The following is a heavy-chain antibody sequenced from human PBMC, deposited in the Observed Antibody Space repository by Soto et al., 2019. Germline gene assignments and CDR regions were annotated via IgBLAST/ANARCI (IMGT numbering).Heavy chain of an antibody. Sequence: EVQLLESGGGLVQPGGSLRLSCAAPGFTFSSYAMSWVRQAPGKGLEWVSAISGSGGSTYYADSVKGRFTISRDNSKNTLYLQMNSLRAEDTAVYYCARLGFCSGGSCYSQVYYWGQGTLVAVFS. D-gene: IGHD2-15*01. CDR2: ISGSGGST. CDR1: GFTFSSYA. CDR3: ARLGFCSGGSCYSQVYY. V-gene: IGHV3-23*01. J-gene: IGHJ4*02.